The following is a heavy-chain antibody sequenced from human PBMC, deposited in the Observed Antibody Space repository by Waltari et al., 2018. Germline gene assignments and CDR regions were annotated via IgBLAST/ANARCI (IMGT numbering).Heavy chain of an antibody. CDR2: INHSGST. J-gene: IGHJ4*02. V-gene: IGHV4-34*01. CDR1: GGSFSGYS. CDR3: ARAAPVYGSGSFDY. D-gene: IGHD3-10*01. Sequence: QVQLQQWGAGLLKPSEPLSLTCAVYGGSFSGYSWSWILQPPGKGLEWIGEINHSGSTNYNPSLKSRVTISVDTSKNQFSLKLSSVTAADTAVYYCARAAPVYGSGSFDYWGQGTLVTVSS.